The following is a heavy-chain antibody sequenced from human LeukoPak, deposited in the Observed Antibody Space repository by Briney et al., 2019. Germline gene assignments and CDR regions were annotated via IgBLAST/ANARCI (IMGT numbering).Heavy chain of an antibody. CDR1: GGSISSYY. J-gene: IGHJ5*02. V-gene: IGHV4-59*01. CDR2: IYYSGST. CDR3: ARVITMVRGVISYNWFDP. Sequence: SETLSLTCTVSGGSISSYYWSWIRQPPGKGLEWIGYIYYSGSTNYNPSLKSRVTISVDTSKNQFSLKLSSMTAADTAVYYCARVITMVRGVISYNWFDPWGQGTLVTVSS. D-gene: IGHD3-10*01.